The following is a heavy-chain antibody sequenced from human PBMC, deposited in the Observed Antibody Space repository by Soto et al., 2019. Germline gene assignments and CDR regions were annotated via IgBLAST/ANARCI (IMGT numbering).Heavy chain of an antibody. CDR3: ARHHGPWLVYYFDY. CDR2: IYYSGST. D-gene: IGHD6-19*01. J-gene: IGHJ4*02. CDR1: GGSISSYY. Sequence: SETLSLTCTVSGGSISSYYWSWIRQPPGKGLEWIGYIYYSGSTNYNPSLKSRVTISVDTSKNQFSLKLSSVTAADTAVYYCARHHGPWLVYYFDYWGQGTLVTVSS. V-gene: IGHV4-59*08.